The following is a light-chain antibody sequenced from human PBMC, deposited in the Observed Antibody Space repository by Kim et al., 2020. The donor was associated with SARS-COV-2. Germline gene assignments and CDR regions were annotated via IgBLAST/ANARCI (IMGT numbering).Light chain of an antibody. CDR3: GTWDSSLSAGV. J-gene: IGLJ3*02. Sequence: QSVLTQPPSVSAAPGQKVTISCSGSNSNIGNNYVSWYQQFPGTAPKLLIYDNDKRPSGTPDRFSGSKSGTSATLGITGLQTGDEADYYCGTWDSSLSAGVFGGGTQLTVL. CDR1: NSNIGNNY. V-gene: IGLV1-51*01. CDR2: DND.